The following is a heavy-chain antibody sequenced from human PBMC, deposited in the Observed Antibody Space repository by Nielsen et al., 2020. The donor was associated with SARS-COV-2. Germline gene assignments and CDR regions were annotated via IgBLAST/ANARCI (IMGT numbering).Heavy chain of an antibody. CDR2: IYYSGST. CDR3: ARDLNGDFWSGKGDAFDI. V-gene: IGHV4-61*08. CDR1: GGSISSGGYY. D-gene: IGHD3-3*01. Sequence: SETLSLTCTVSGGSISSGGYYWSWIRQHPGKGLEWIGYIYYSGSTNYNPSLKSRVTISVDTSKNQFSLKLSSVTAADTAVYYCARDLNGDFWSGKGDAFDIWGQGTMVTVSS. J-gene: IGHJ3*02.